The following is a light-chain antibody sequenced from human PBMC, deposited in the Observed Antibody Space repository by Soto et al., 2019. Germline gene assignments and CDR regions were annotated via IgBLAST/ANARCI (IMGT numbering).Light chain of an antibody. CDR1: NIGSKT. J-gene: IGLJ3*02. Sequence: SYELTQPPSVSVAPGQTARITCGGNNIGSKTVHWYQRKPGQAPVVVVFDDSDRPSGIPDRFSGSNSGNTPTLTISRVEAGDEADYYCQVLDSDTDHVVFGGGTKLTVL. CDR3: QVLDSDTDHVV. CDR2: DDS. V-gene: IGLV3-21*02.